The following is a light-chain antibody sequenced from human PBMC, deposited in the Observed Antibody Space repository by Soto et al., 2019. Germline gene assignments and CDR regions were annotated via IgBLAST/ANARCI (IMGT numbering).Light chain of an antibody. Sequence: IVMTQSPATLSVSLGDRATLSCRASQSVSNYLAWYQQKPGQAPILLIYGASTRATGIPARLRGSGSETVFTLTISSLQSEAFAVFYCQQYTSWPPSYTFGQGTKLQIK. CDR2: GAS. CDR3: QQYTSWPPSYT. CDR1: QSVSNY. J-gene: IGKJ2*01. V-gene: IGKV3-15*01.